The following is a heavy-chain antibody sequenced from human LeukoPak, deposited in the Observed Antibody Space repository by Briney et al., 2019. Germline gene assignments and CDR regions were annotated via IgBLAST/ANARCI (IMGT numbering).Heavy chain of an antibody. CDR1: GGSISSSSYY. CDR2: IYYSGST. J-gene: IGHJ4*02. V-gene: IGHV4-39*07. D-gene: IGHD2-2*01. Sequence: PSETLSLTCTVSGGSISSSSYYWGWIRQPPGKGLEWIGSIYYSGSTYYNPSLKSRVTISVDTSKNQFSLKLSSVTAADTAVYYCARVCSTSCMDYWGQGTLVTVSS. CDR3: ARVCSTSCMDY.